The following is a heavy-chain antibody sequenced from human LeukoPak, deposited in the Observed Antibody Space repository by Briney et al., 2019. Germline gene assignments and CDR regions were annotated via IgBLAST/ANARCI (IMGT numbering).Heavy chain of an antibody. CDR2: IRSKDNDGTS. J-gene: IGHJ6*04. D-gene: IGHD5-12*01. Sequence: GGSLRLSCTASGFTFGDYAISWVRQAPGKGLEWLGFIRSKDNDGTSAYAASVNGRFIISRDDSKSIAYLQMNDLKTEDTAVYYCTRDRWGGGYTPRGMDVWGKGTTVTISS. CDR3: TRDRWGGGYTPRGMDV. CDR1: GFTFGDYA. V-gene: IGHV3-49*04.